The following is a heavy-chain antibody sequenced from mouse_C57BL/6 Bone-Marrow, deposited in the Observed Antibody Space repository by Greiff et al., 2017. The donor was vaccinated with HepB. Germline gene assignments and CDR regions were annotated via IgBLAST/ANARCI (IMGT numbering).Heavy chain of an antibody. D-gene: IGHD1-1*01. V-gene: IGHV2-4*01. CDR2: IWSGGST. CDR1: GFSLTSYG. CDR3: AKNPSFITTVAMDY. Sequence: QVQLKQSGPGLVQPSQSLSITCTVSGFSLTSYGVHWVRQPPGKGLEWLGVIWSGGSTDYNAAFISRLSISKDNYKSQVLFKMNSLQADDTAIYCCAKNPSFITTVAMDYWGQGTSVTVSS. J-gene: IGHJ4*01.